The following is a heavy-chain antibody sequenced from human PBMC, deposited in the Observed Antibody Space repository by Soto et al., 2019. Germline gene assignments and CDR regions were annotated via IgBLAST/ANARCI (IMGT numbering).Heavy chain of an antibody. CDR2: VYYRGRS. D-gene: IGHD7-27*01. CDR3: VSRRTSLLTRAYVDY. Sequence: SETLSLTCTVSGGSVSNSNYYWGWIRQSPGKGLEWIGCVYYRGRSYSKSSVKSRVTISVDTSKNQFSLNLNSVTASDTAVYFCVSRRTSLLTRAYVDYWGPGALVTVSS. V-gene: IGHV4-39*01. J-gene: IGHJ4*02. CDR1: GGSVSNSNYY.